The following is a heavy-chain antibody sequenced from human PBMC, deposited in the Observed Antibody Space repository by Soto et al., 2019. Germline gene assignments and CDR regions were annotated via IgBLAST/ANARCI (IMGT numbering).Heavy chain of an antibody. CDR2: ISGSGGST. J-gene: IGHJ4*02. V-gene: IGHV3-23*01. D-gene: IGHD1-1*01. CDR1: GFTFSSYA. Sequence: PGGSLRLSCAASGFTFSSYAMSWVRQAPGKGLEWVSAISGSGGSTYYADSVKGRFTISRDNSKNTLYLQMNSLRAEDTAVYYCANSERYIRKFDYWGLGTLVTVSS. CDR3: ANSERYIRKFDY.